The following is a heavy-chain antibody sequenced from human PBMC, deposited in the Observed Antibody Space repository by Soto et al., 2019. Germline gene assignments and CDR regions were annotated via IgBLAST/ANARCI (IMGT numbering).Heavy chain of an antibody. CDR3: AQGNDWFDP. J-gene: IGHJ5*02. V-gene: IGHV1-24*01. CDR1: GFTVTELS. Sequence: ASVKVSCKVSGFTVTELSIHWVRQTPGKGLEWMGGFDPEDGEKVYAQKFQDRVTMTEDTSTNTAYMELSSLRSDDTAVYYCAQGNDWFDPCGQGTLVTVSS. CDR2: FDPEDGEK.